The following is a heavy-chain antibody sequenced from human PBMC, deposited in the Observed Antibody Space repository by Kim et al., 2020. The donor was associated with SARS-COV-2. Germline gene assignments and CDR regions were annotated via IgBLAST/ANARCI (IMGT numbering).Heavy chain of an antibody. D-gene: IGHD2-21*02. CDR1: GFIFINYS. Sequence: GGSLRLSCATSGFIFINYSMNWVRQAPGKGLEWVSSITGTSAYIHYADSVKGRFTISRDNAKNSLYLQMNSLRAEDTAVYYCARGHFYCGGDCNHFDYWGQGTLVTVSS. J-gene: IGHJ4*02. V-gene: IGHV3-21*01. CDR3: ARGHFYCGGDCNHFDY. CDR2: ITGTSAYI.